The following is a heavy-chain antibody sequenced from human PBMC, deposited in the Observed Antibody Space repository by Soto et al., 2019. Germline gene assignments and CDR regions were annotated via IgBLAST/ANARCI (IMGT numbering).Heavy chain of an antibody. J-gene: IGHJ4*02. CDR3: ASQSSEWLFFAS. CDR1: GFTFSSYS. Sequence: PGGSLRLSSGASGFTFSSYSMNWVRQAPGEGVEWVSYVSSSSSTIYYADSVKGRFTISRDNAKNSLYLQMNSLRAEDTAVYYCASQSSEWLFFASWGQGT. V-gene: IGHV3-48*01. CDR2: VSSSSSTI. D-gene: IGHD3-3*01.